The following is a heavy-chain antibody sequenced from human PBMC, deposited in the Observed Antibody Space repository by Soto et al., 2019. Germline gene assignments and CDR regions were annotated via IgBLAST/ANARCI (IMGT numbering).Heavy chain of an antibody. J-gene: IGHJ5*02. CDR2: IYYSGRT. CDR3: ARSGTGYSYGHGFDP. D-gene: IGHD5-18*01. V-gene: IGHV4-39*01. Sequence: SETLSLTCTVTGDSINSRSYYWGWIRQPPGKGLEWIGSIYYSGRTYNNPSLRSRVSMSIDTSKNQFSLKLSSVTAADTAVYYCARSGTGYSYGHGFDPWGQGTLVTVSS. CDR1: GDSINSRSYY.